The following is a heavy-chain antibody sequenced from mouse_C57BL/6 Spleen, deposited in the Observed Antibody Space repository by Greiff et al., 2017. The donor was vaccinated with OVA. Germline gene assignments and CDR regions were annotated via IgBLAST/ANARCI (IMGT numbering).Heavy chain of an antibody. CDR3: ARAHYYGSIQYYFDY. Sequence: EVQLQQSGPGMVKPSQSLSLTCTVTGYSITSGYDWHWIRHFPGNKLEWMGYISYSGSTNYNPSLKSRISITHDTSKSHFFLKLNSVTTEDTATYYCARAHYYGSIQYYFDYWGQGTTLTVSS. CDR1: GYSITSGYD. CDR2: ISYSGST. V-gene: IGHV3-1*01. J-gene: IGHJ2*01. D-gene: IGHD1-1*01.